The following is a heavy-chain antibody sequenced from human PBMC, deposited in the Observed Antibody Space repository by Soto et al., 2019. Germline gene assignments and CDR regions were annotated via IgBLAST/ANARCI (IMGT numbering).Heavy chain of an antibody. J-gene: IGHJ2*01. Sequence: GGSLRLSCAASGFTFSSYAMSWVRQAPGKGLEWVSAISGSGGSTYYADSVKGRFTISRDNSKSTLYLQMNSLRAEDTAVYYCAKGDYGAPEDWYFDLWGRGTLVTVSS. CDR1: GFTFSSYA. CDR3: AKGDYGAPEDWYFDL. D-gene: IGHD4-17*01. CDR2: ISGSGGST. V-gene: IGHV3-23*01.